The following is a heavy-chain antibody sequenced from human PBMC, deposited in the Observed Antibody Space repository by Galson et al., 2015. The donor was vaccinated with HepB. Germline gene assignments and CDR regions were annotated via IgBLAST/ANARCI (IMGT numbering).Heavy chain of an antibody. CDR3: AKEEVPNDY. D-gene: IGHD4/OR15-4a*01. V-gene: IGHV3-30-3*01. CDR2: ISYDGIHD. J-gene: IGHJ4*02. Sequence: SLRLSCAASGFTFSTFTIHWVRQAPGKGLEWVAVISYDGIHDYYADSVKGRFTISRDNSKNTVFLQMNSLRAEDTAVYYCAKEEVPNDYWGQGTLVTVSS. CDR1: GFTFSTFT.